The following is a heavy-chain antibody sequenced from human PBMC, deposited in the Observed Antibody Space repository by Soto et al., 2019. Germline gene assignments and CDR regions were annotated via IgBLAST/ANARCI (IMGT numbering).Heavy chain of an antibody. CDR1: GYTITSYG. V-gene: IGHV1-18*01. J-gene: IGHJ5*02. CDR3: ARDPGVVVAATIRWFDP. D-gene: IGHD2-15*01. Sequence: APVKVSCKGSGYTITSYGISWARQAPGQGLEWMGWISAYNGNTNYAQKLQGRVTMTTDTSTSTAYMELRSLRSDDTAVYYCARDPGVVVAATIRWFDPWGQGTLVTVSS. CDR2: ISAYNGNT.